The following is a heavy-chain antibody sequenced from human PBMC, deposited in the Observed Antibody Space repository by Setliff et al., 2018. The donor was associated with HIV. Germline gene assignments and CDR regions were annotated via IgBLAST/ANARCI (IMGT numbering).Heavy chain of an antibody. D-gene: IGHD4-17*01. CDR1: DASISTSNFL. V-gene: IGHV4-39*02. J-gene: IGHJ4*02. CDR3: GRLETGPATSAYGPFNS. Sequence: PSETLSLTCTVSDASISTSNFLWGWIRQSPGKGLEWIGGSYYSSRTYYNPSLKNRVTISADTSKNHLSLKQTSLTAADTAVYYCGRLETGPATSAYGPFNSWGQGKMVTVSS. CDR2: SYYSSRT.